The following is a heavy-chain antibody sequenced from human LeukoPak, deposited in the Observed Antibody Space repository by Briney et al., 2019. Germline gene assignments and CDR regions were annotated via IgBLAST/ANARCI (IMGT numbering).Heavy chain of an antibody. V-gene: IGHV4-34*01. CDR3: ARRVRSADYRLDY. Sequence: PSETLSLTCAVYGGSFTIYSWTWIRQPPGKSLEWVGEISPSGNTQYNPSLKSRVTISLDASKSQFYLKLNSVTAANTAVYYCARRVRSADYRLDYWGQGTLVTVSS. J-gene: IGHJ4*02. CDR2: ISPSGNT. D-gene: IGHD4-11*01. CDR1: GGSFTIYS.